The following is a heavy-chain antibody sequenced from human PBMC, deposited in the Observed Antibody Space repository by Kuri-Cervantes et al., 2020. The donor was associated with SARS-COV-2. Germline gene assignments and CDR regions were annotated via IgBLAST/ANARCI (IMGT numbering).Heavy chain of an antibody. CDR2: ISYDGRDI. Sequence: GESLKISCVASEFNFRYYAMYWVRQAPGKGLEWVAHISYDGRDIHFRESVKGRFTVSRDNSKNTLYLQMNSLRLEDTGVYFCAKPGSVRGIIREDPYGLDVWGQGTTVTVSS. CDR3: AKPGSVRGIIREDPYGLDV. CDR1: EFNFRYYA. J-gene: IGHJ6*02. V-gene: IGHV3-30*18. D-gene: IGHD3-10*01.